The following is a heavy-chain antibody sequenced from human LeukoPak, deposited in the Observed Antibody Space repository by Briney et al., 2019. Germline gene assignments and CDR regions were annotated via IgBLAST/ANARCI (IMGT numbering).Heavy chain of an antibody. Sequence: ASVKVSCKASGYTFTGYYVHWLRQAPGQGLTWMRWINPNSGGTDYAQQYQGRVTLTRDTSISTAYMELSSLTSDDSAVYYCARAISYRGFEHRGQGTLVHVSS. D-gene: IGHD2/OR15-2a*01. CDR3: ARAISYRGFEH. CDR1: GYTFTGYY. V-gene: IGHV1-2*02. CDR2: INPNSGGT. J-gene: IGHJ4*02.